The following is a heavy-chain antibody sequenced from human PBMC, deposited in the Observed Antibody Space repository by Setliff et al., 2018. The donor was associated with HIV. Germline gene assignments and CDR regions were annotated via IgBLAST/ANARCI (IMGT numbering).Heavy chain of an antibody. CDR2: IKQDGSEK. Sequence: LRLSCATSGFNFTTYWMSWVRQAPGKGLEWVANIKQDGSEKYYVDSVRGRFTISRDNANNSLYLQMNSLRLEDTAVYYCARGGTTSWNFWGQGTPVTVSS. D-gene: IGHD4-17*01. J-gene: IGHJ4*02. V-gene: IGHV3-7*01. CDR1: GFNFTTYW. CDR3: ARGGTTSWNF.